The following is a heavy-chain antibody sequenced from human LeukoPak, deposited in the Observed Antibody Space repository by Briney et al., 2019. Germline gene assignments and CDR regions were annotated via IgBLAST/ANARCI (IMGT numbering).Heavy chain of an antibody. D-gene: IGHD2-2*01. Sequence: PGGSLRLSCAASGFTFSNYNMNWVREAPGKGLGWVSSISSSSTYIYYADSVKGRFTISRDNAKYSLYLQMNSLRAEDTAVYYCSRGGCSSTSCKPGYWGQGTLVTVSS. CDR3: SRGGCSSTSCKPGY. V-gene: IGHV3-21*06. CDR1: GFTFSNYN. J-gene: IGHJ4*02. CDR2: ISSSSTYI.